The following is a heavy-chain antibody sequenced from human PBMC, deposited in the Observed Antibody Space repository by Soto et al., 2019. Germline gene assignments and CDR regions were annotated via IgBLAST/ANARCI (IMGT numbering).Heavy chain of an antibody. Sequence: QVQLVESGGGVVQPGRSLRLSCAASGFSFSSYAMHWVRQAPGKGLDWVAVISYDGSDKYYTDSVKGRFTISRDNSKNMLYLQMNSLRPEDTAVYFCAKEVEHAFDIWGQGTTVTVSS. CDR1: GFSFSSYA. CDR3: AKEVEHAFDI. J-gene: IGHJ3*02. D-gene: IGHD2-15*01. V-gene: IGHV3-30-3*01. CDR2: ISYDGSDK.